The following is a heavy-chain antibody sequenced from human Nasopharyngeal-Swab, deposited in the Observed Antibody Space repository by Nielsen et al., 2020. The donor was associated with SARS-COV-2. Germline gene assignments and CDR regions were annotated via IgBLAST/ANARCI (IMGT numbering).Heavy chain of an antibody. J-gene: IGHJ3*02. Sequence: ASVKVSCKASGYTFTSIGISWVRKAPGQGLEWMGWITAYNGNTNYAQKLQGRVTMTTDTSTSTAYMELRSLRSDDTAVYYCARDGSYVGSGDAFDIWGQGTMVTVSS. CDR1: GYTFTSIG. CDR3: ARDGSYVGSGDAFDI. D-gene: IGHD3-10*01. CDR2: ITAYNGNT. V-gene: IGHV1-18*01.